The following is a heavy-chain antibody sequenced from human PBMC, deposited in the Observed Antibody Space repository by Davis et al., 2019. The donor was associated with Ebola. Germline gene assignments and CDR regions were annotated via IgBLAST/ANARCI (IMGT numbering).Heavy chain of an antibody. J-gene: IGHJ4*02. CDR3: ALRDGYNYHAY. D-gene: IGHD5-24*01. Sequence: MPSETLSLTCTVSGGSISRNTNYWGWIRQPPGKGLEWIGSIGSMFYSGSTHYNPSLKSRVTISIDTSKNQFSLRLTSVTAADAAVYYCALRDGYNYHAYWGQGSLVAVSS. V-gene: IGHV4-39*07. CDR1: GGSISRNTNY. CDR2: MFYSGST.